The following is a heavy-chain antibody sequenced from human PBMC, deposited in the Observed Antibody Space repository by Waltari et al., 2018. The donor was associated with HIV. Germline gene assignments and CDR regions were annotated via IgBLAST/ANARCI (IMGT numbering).Heavy chain of an antibody. V-gene: IGHV6-1*01. CDR3: VREGDRVAGRFDS. Sequence: QVRLQQSGPGLVKPSQSLSITCVISGDSVSSNSVAWNWIRQSPLRGLEWLGRTYCSSRCYKDDGVSSKPPLITNADTTKNQFSLQLTSVIPEDTATYFCVREGDRVAGRFDSWGQGILVTVS. D-gene: IGHD6-19*01. CDR2: TYCSSRCYK. CDR1: GDSVSSNSVA. J-gene: IGHJ4*02.